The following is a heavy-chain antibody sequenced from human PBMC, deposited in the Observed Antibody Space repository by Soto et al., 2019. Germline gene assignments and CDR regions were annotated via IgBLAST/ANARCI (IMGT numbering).Heavy chain of an antibody. CDR1: GFTFSSYG. V-gene: IGHV3-23*01. D-gene: IGHD6-13*01. CDR2: ISGSGGST. CDR3: AKPGYSSSWYRNFDY. Sequence: EVQLLESGGGLVQPGGSLRLSCAASGFTFSSYGMSWVRQAPGKGLEWVSGISGSGGSTYYADSVKGRFTISRDNSKNTLYLQMNILRAADTAVYYCAKPGYSSSWYRNFDYWGQGTLVTVSS. J-gene: IGHJ4*02.